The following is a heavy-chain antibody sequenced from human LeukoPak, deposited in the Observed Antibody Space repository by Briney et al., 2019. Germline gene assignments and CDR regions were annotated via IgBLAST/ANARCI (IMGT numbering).Heavy chain of an antibody. CDR2: IYHSGST. CDR1: GYSISSGYY. J-gene: IGHJ4*02. D-gene: IGHD4-23*01. V-gene: IGHV4-38-2*02. Sequence: PSETLSLTCTVSGYSISSGYYWGWIRQPPGKGLEWIGSIYHSGSTYYNPSLKSRVTISVDTSKNQFSLKLSSVTAADTAVYYCASDPQGKAEGYWGQGTLVTVSS. CDR3: ASDPQGKAEGY.